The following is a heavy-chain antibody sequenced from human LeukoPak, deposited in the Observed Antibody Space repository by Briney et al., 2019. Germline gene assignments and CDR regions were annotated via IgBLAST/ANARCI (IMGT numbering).Heavy chain of an antibody. D-gene: IGHD3-3*01. CDR1: GYTFTSYD. CDR2: MNPNSGNT. J-gene: IGHJ6*03. V-gene: IGHV1-8*01. Sequence: ASVKVSCKASGYTFTSYDINWVRQATGQGLEWMGWMNPNSGNTGYAQKFQGRVTMTRNTSISTAYMELSSLRSEDTAVYYCARGGAIFGPLYYMDVWGKGTTVTVSS. CDR3: ARGGAIFGPLYYMDV.